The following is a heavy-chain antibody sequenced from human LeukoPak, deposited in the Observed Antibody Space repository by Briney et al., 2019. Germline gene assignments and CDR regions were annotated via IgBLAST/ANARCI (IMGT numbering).Heavy chain of an antibody. CDR1: GGSVSSGSYY. D-gene: IGHD6-6*01. J-gene: IGHJ6*03. CDR2: IYTSGNT. Sequence: PSETLSLTCTVSGGSVSSGSYYWSWIRQHAGKGLEWIGRIYTSGNTNYNPSLKGRVTISLDTSKNQFSLSLTSVTAADTAVYYCARLDSTSYYYYYYLDVWGQGTTVTVSS. CDR3: ARLDSTSYYYYYYLDV. V-gene: IGHV4-61*02.